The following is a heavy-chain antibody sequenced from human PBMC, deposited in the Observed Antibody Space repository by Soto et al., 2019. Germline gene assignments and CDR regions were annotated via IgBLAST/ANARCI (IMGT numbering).Heavy chain of an antibody. V-gene: IGHV3-30*03. D-gene: IGHD3-16*01. CDR2: ASYDGTYK. CDR3: ARGGEVLDY. J-gene: IGHJ4*02. Sequence: HVELVESGGGVVRPGKSLTVSCTGSGFVFGGFGMHWVRQTPGKGLEWLGMASYDGTYKYFADSVKGRFTISRDNGMNTVYLQMDTLRLEDTALYYCARGGEVLDYWGRGTLVTVSS. CDR1: GFVFGGFG.